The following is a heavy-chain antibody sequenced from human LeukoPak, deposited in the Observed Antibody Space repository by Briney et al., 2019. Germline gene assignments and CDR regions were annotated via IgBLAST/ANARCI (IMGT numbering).Heavy chain of an antibody. Sequence: GGSLRLSCAASGFTVSSNYMSWVRQAPGKGLEWVSVIYSGGSTYYADSVKGRFTISRDNSKNTLYLQMNSLRAEDTAVYYCARSLRMDNWFDPWGQGTLVTVSS. D-gene: IGHD2-2*03. V-gene: IGHV3-53*01. CDR1: GFTVSSNY. CDR3: ARSLRMDNWFDP. J-gene: IGHJ5*02. CDR2: IYSGGST.